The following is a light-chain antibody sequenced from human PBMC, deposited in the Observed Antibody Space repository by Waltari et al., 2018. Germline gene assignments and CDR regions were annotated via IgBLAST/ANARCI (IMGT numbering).Light chain of an antibody. V-gene: IGKV4-1*01. CDR1: RSVLYSSNNKNY. CDR2: WAS. CDR3: QQYYRAPQT. J-gene: IGKJ1*01. Sequence: DFVMTQSPDSLAVSLGERATINCKSSRSVLYSSNNKNYLAWYQQKPRQPPKLLIYWASTRESGVPDRFRGSGSATDFTLTISSLQAEDVAVYYCQQYYRAPQTFGQGTKVEIK.